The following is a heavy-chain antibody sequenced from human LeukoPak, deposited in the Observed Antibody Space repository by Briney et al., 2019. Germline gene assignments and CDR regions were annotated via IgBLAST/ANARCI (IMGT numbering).Heavy chain of an antibody. CDR2: IKSKTDGGTT. CDR3: ATDPVMYSSVSDVDY. CDR1: GFTFDDYG. Sequence: GGSLRLSCAASGFTFDDYGMSWVRQAPGKGLEWVGRIKSKTDGGTTDYAAPVKGRFTISRDDSKNTLYLQMNSLKTEDTAVFYCATDPVMYSSVSDVDYWGQGTLVTVSS. V-gene: IGHV3-15*01. D-gene: IGHD6-19*01. J-gene: IGHJ4*02.